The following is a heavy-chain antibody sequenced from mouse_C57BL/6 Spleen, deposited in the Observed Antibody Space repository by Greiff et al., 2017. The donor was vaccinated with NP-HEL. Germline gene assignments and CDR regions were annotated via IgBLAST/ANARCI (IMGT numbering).Heavy chain of an antibody. Sequence: SGAELVRPGSSVKMSCKTSGYTFTSYGINWVKQRPGQGLEWIGYIYIGNGYTEYNEKFKGKATLTSDTSSSTAYMQLSSLTSEDSAIYFCAKYAYDERDAMDYWGQGTSVTVSS. D-gene: IGHD2-12*01. CDR1: GYTFTSYG. CDR3: AKYAYDERDAMDY. V-gene: IGHV1-58*01. CDR2: IYIGNGYT. J-gene: IGHJ4*01.